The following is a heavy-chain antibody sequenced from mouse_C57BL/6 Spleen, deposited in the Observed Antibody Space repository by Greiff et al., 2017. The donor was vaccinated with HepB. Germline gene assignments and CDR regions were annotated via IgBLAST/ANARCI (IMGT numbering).Heavy chain of an antibody. V-gene: IGHV8-8*01. Sequence: ESGPGILQPSQTLSLTCSFSGFSLSTFGMGVGWIRQPSGKGLEWLAHIWWDDDKYYNPALKSRLTISKDTSKNQVFLKIANVDTADTATYYCARMREGAYGNYDAMDYWGQVTSVTVSS. CDR1: GFSLSTFGMG. J-gene: IGHJ4*01. D-gene: IGHD2-1*01. CDR3: ARMREGAYGNYDAMDY. CDR2: IWWDDDK.